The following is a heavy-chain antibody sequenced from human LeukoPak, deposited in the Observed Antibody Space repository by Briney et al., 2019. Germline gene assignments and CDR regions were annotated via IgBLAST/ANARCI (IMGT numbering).Heavy chain of an antibody. D-gene: IGHD2-15*01. CDR1: GFTFSSYG. V-gene: IGHV3-30*02. CDR2: IRYDGSNK. J-gene: IGHJ4*02. CDR3: AKDLGSTYHFDY. Sequence: GGSLRLSCAASGFTFSSYGMHWVRQAPGKGLEWVAFIRYDGSNKYYADSVKGRFTISRDNSKNTLYLQMNSLRAEDTAVYYCAKDLGSTYHFDYWGQGTLVTVSS.